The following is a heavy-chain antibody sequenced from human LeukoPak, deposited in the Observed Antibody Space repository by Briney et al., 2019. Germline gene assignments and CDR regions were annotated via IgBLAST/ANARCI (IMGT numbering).Heavy chain of an antibody. Sequence: GGSLRLSREASGFTFSSIGLHWVRQAPGKGLEWVAVIWYDGSNKYYADSVKGRFTISRDNSKNTLYLQMSSLRAEDAALYYCARDSSPGIAAAGFDYWGQGTLVTVSS. V-gene: IGHV3-33*01. D-gene: IGHD6-13*01. J-gene: IGHJ4*02. CDR2: IWYDGSNK. CDR1: GFTFSSIG. CDR3: ARDSSPGIAAAGFDY.